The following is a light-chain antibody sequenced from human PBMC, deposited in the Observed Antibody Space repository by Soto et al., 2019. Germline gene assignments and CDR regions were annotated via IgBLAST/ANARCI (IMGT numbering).Light chain of an antibody. Sequence: EIVLTQSPGTLSLSPGERATLSCRARQSVSSSYLAWYQQKPGQAPRLLIYAASSRATGIPDRFSGSGSGTDFTLTISRLEPEDFAVYYCQQYGTSPYTFGQGTKLEIK. CDR1: QSVSSSY. CDR3: QQYGTSPYT. V-gene: IGKV3-20*01. J-gene: IGKJ2*01. CDR2: AAS.